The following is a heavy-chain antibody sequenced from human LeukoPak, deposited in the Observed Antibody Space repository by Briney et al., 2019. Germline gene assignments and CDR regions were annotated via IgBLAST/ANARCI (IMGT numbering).Heavy chain of an antibody. CDR1: GYTLTELS. CDR2: FDPEDGET. J-gene: IGHJ4*02. V-gene: IGHV1-24*01. Sequence: GASVKVSCKVSGYTLTELSTHWVRQAPGKGLEWMGGFDPEDGETIYAQKFQGRVTMTEDTSTDTAYMELSSLRSEDTAVYYCATTIFGVVIPFDYWGQGTLVTVSS. D-gene: IGHD3-3*01. CDR3: ATTIFGVVIPFDY.